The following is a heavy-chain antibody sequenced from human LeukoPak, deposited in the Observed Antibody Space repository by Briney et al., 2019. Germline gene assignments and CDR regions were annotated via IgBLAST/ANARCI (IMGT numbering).Heavy chain of an antibody. V-gene: IGHV3-30*18. CDR2: ITYDGSNK. J-gene: IGHJ4*02. CDR1: GFTFSSYG. D-gene: IGHD6-19*01. CDR3: AKDAEVSSGRPYYFDY. Sequence: PGGSLRLSCAASGFTFSSYGMHWVRQAPGKGLEWVAVITYDGSNKYYADSVKGRFTMSRDNSKNTLYLQMNSLRTEDTAVYYCAKDAEVSSGRPYYFDYWGQGTLVTVSS.